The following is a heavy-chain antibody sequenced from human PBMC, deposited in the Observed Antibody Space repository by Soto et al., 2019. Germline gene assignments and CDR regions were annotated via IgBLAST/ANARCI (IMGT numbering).Heavy chain of an antibody. CDR3: ASEYYGSGSHRAHYYYYGMDV. CDR1: GFTFSSYS. D-gene: IGHD3-10*01. J-gene: IGHJ6*02. V-gene: IGHV3-48*02. Sequence: GGSLRLSCAASGFTFSSYSMNWVRQAPGKGLEWVSYISSSSSTIYYADSVKGRFTISRDNAKNSLYLQMNSLRDEDTAVYYCASEYYGSGSHRAHYYYYGMDVWGQGTTVTVSS. CDR2: ISSSSSTI.